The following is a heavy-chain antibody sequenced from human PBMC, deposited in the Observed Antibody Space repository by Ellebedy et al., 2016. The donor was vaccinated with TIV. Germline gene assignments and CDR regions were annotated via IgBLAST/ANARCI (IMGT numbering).Heavy chain of an antibody. CDR3: ARVRGPHNKNWFDP. CDR1: GDSITNYY. V-gene: IGHV4-59*01. Sequence: SETLSLTCTVSGDSITNYYWNWIRQPPGKGLEWIAYIYHTGSTNYNPSLKSRVTLSIDTSKNQFSLNLSSVTAADTAVYYCARVRGPHNKNWFDPWGQGIQVTVSS. D-gene: IGHD1-14*01. J-gene: IGHJ5*02. CDR2: IYHTGST.